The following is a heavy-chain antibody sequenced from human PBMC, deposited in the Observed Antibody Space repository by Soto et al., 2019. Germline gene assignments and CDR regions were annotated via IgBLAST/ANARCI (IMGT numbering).Heavy chain of an antibody. V-gene: IGHV1-2*02. Sequence: ASVKVSCKASGYTFTDYYMHWVRQAPGQGLEWMGWINPNSGGTNYAQKFQGRVTMTRDTSISTAYMELSRLRSDDTAVYYCARKLELRGSYYYYYDMDVWGQGTTVTVSS. CDR3: ARKLELRGSYYYYYDMDV. CDR1: GYTFTDYY. D-gene: IGHD1-7*01. CDR2: INPNSGGT. J-gene: IGHJ6*02.